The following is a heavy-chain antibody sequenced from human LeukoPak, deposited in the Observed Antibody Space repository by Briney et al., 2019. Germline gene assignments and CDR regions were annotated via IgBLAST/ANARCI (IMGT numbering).Heavy chain of an antibody. CDR1: GFTFSNAW. J-gene: IGHJ4*02. CDR3: TTDLKVVSYDSRDLFDY. Sequence: GGSLRLSCAASGFTFSNAWMSWVRQAPGKGLEWVGRIKSKTDGGTTDYAAPVKGRFTISRDDSKNTLYLQMNSLKTKDTAVYYCTTDLKVVSYDSRDLFDYWGQGTLVTVSS. D-gene: IGHD1-26*01. CDR2: IKSKTDGGTT. V-gene: IGHV3-15*01.